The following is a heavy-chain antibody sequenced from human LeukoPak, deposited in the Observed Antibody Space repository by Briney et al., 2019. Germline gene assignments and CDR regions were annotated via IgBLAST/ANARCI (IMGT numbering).Heavy chain of an antibody. Sequence: SETLSLTCTVSGGSISSSDYYWGWIRQPPGKGLGWIGCIYYSGSTYYNPSLKSRVTISVDTSKNQFSLKLRSVTAADTAVYYCAIRRWGSSNVDYWGQGTLVIVSS. CDR2: IYYSGST. CDR1: GGSISSSDYY. CDR3: AIRRWGSSNVDY. V-gene: IGHV4-39*01. J-gene: IGHJ4*02. D-gene: IGHD7-27*01.